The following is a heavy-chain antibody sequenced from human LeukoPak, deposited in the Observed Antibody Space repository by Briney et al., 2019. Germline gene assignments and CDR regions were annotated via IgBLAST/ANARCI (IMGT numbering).Heavy chain of an antibody. CDR1: GYTFTGYY. Sequence: GASVKVSCKASGYTFTGYYMHWVRQAPGQGLEWMGWINPNSGGTNYAQKFQGRVTMTRDTSISTAYMELSRLRSDDTAVYYCARGRSTSWGTYYYGMDVWGQGTTVTVSS. CDR2: INPNSGGT. CDR3: ARGRSTSWGTYYYGMDV. J-gene: IGHJ6*02. D-gene: IGHD2-2*01. V-gene: IGHV1-2*02.